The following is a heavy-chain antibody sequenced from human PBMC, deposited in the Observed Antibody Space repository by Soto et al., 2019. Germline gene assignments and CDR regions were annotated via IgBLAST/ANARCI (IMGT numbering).Heavy chain of an antibody. J-gene: IGHJ4*02. V-gene: IGHV1-69*13. D-gene: IGHD2-15*01. CDR2: IIPIFGTA. CDR3: ARDSCSGGSCYNFDY. Sequence: SVKVSCKASGGTCSIYAISCVLQSPLQGLEWMGGIIPIFGTANYAQKFQGRVTITADESTSTAYMELSSLRSEDTAVYYCARDSCSGGSCYNFDYWGQGTLVTVSS. CDR1: GGTCSIYA.